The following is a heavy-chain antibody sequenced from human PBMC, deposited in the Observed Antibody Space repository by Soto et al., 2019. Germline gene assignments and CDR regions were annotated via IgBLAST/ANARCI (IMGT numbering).Heavy chain of an antibody. D-gene: IGHD2-21*02. J-gene: IGHJ6*02. CDR1: GFTFSSYA. CDR3: AKDEAYCGGDCYNYYYYGMDV. V-gene: IGHV3-23*01. Sequence: GSLRLSCAASGFTFSSYAMSWVRQAPGKGLEWVSAISGSGGSTYYADSVKGRFTISRDNSKNTLYLQMNSLRAEDTAVYYCAKDEAYCGGDCYNYYYYGMDVWGQGTTVTVSS. CDR2: ISGSGGST.